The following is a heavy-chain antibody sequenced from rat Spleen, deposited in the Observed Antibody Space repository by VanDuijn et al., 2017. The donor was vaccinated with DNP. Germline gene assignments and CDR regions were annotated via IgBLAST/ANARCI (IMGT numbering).Heavy chain of an antibody. J-gene: IGHJ3*01. CDR1: GFTFNKYW. V-gene: IGHV5-31*01. CDR3: ARFDGYDY. Sequence: EVQLVESGGDLVQPGRSLNLSCVGSGFTFNKYWMTWIRQVPGKGLEWIASITSGDPHAYYPDSVKGRFTVSRDNAENTLYLQMSSLRSEDTATYYCARFDGYDYWGQGTLVTVSS. D-gene: IGHD2-3*01. CDR2: ITSGDPHA.